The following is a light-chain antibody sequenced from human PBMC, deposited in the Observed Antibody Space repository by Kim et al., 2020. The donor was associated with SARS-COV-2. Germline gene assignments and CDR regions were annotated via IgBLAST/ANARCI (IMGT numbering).Light chain of an antibody. Sequence: DIQMTQSPSSLSASVGDRVNITCRASQDIRNYLAWFQQIPGKAPKSLIYAASNLQSGVPSRFSASGSGTDFTLTISSLQPEDFATYYCQQCHSYPLTFGGGTKVDIK. CDR2: AAS. J-gene: IGKJ4*01. V-gene: IGKV1-16*01. CDR3: QQCHSYPLT. CDR1: QDIRNY.